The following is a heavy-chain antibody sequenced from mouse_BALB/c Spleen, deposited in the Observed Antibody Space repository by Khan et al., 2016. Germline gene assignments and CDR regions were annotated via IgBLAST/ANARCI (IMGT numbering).Heavy chain of an antibody. CDR1: GDSITSGY. CDR3: VRYEAARSSFAD. D-gene: IGHD3-1*01. J-gene: IGHJ3*01. V-gene: IGHV3-8*02. Sequence: EVQLQESGPSLVKPSQTLSLTCSVTGDSITSGYWNWIRKFPGNKLEYMGYISYSGSTFYNPSLESRISITRDTSKNQYYLQLNSVTSVDNDTYTGVRYEAARSSFADWGQGTLVTVSA. CDR2: ISYSGST.